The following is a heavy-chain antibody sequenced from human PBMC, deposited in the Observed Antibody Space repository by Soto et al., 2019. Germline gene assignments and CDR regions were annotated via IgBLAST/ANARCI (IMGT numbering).Heavy chain of an antibody. J-gene: IGHJ3*02. CDR3: AHTSYASGTYKAFDI. V-gene: IGHV2-5*02. CDR1: GFSLSTSGVG. D-gene: IGHD3-10*01. Sequence: QITLKESGPALVKPTQTLTLTCTFSGFSLSTSGVGVGWIRQPPGKALEWLALIYWDDVKRYSPSLKSRLTITKDTSKNQVVLTMTNMDPVDRATYWCAHTSYASGTYKAFDIWGQGTVVTVSS. CDR2: IYWDDVK.